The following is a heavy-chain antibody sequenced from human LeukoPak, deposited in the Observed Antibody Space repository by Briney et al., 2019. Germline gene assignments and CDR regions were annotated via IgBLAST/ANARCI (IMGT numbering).Heavy chain of an antibody. J-gene: IGHJ3*02. D-gene: IGHD5-18*01. V-gene: IGHV1-2*02. CDR2: INPNSGGT. CDR3: ARVAMADAFDI. CDR1: GYTFTGYY. Sequence: ASVKVSCKASGYTFTGYYMHWVRQAPGQGLEWMGWINPNSGGTKYAQKFQGRVTMTRDTSISTAYMELSRLRSDDTAVYYCARVAMADAFDIWGQGTMVTVSS.